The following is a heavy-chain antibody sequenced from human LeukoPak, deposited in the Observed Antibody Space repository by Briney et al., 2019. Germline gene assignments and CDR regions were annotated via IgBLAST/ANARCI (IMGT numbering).Heavy chain of an antibody. V-gene: IGHV3-23*01. CDR2: ISGSGGST. J-gene: IGHJ4*02. CDR3: ARRIVVVVAATDY. CDR1: GFTFSSYA. D-gene: IGHD2-15*01. Sequence: GGSLRLSCAASGFTFSSYAMSWVRQAPGKGLEWVSAISGSGGSTYYADSVKGRFIISRDNSKNTLYLQMNSLRAEDTAVYYCARRIVVVVAATDYRGQGTLVTVSS.